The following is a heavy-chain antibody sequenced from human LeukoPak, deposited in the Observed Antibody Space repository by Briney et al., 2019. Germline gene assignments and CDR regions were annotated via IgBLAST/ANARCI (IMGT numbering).Heavy chain of an antibody. CDR3: AKDTAGYGYGPFDY. V-gene: IGHV3-9*03. Sequence: PGGSLRLSCAASGFTFDDYAMHWVRQAPGKGLEWVSGISWNSGSIGYADSVKGRFTISRDNAKNSLYLRMNSLRAEDMALYYCAKDTAGYGYGPFDYWGQGTLVTVSS. J-gene: IGHJ4*02. CDR1: GFTFDDYA. D-gene: IGHD5-18*01. CDR2: ISWNSGSI.